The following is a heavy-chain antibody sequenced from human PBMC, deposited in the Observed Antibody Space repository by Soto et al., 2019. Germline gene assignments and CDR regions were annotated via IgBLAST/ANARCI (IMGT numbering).Heavy chain of an antibody. D-gene: IGHD1-7*01. V-gene: IGHV1-18*01. CDR1: GYTFTSYG. Sequence: ASVKVSCKASGYTFTSYGISWVRQAPGQGLEWMGWISAYNGNTNYAQKLQGRVTMTTDTSTSTAYTELRSLRSDDAAVYYCARVKGELRWYFDLWGRGTLVTSPQ. CDR3: ARVKGELRWYFDL. J-gene: IGHJ2*01. CDR2: ISAYNGNT.